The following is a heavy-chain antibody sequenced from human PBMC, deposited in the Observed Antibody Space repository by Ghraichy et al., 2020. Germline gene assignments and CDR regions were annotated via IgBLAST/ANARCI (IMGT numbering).Heavy chain of an antibody. CDR3: ARVTNGDYGDY. Sequence: GGSLRLSCAASGFTFSSYAMHWVRQAPGKGLEWVAVISYDGSNKYYADSVKGRFTISRDNSKNTLYLQMNSLRAEDTAVYYCARVTNGDYGDYWGQGTLVTVSS. J-gene: IGHJ4*02. D-gene: IGHD3-3*01. CDR1: GFTFSSYA. CDR2: ISYDGSNK. V-gene: IGHV3-30-3*01.